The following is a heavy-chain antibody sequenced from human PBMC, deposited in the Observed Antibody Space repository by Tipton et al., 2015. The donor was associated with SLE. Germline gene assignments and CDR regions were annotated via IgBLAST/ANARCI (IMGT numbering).Heavy chain of an antibody. D-gene: IGHD3-3*01. Sequence: TLSLTCTVSGGSISSYYWSWIRQPPGKGLEWIGEINHSGSTNYNPSLKSRVTISVDTSKNQFSLKLSSVTAADTAVYYCASGVVISYWGQGTLVTVSS. CDR2: INHSGST. CDR3: ASGVVISY. V-gene: IGHV4-34*01. J-gene: IGHJ4*02. CDR1: GGSISSYY.